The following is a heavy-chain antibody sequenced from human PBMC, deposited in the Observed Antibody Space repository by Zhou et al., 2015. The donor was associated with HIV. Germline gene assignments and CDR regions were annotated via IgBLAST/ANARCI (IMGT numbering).Heavy chain of an antibody. V-gene: IGHV1-2*02. D-gene: IGHD3-3*01. CDR1: GYTFSAYF. J-gene: IGHJ3*02. CDR3: ASSGVRAFDI. CDR2: INPGSGGT. Sequence: QLVQSGAEVKKPGASVKVSCKASGYTFSAYFIHWVRQAPGEGLEWLGWINPGSGGTKYAQKFGDRVTMTRDMSIPAAYMELDRLTSDDAAVYYCASSGVRAFDIWGQGTMVTVSS.